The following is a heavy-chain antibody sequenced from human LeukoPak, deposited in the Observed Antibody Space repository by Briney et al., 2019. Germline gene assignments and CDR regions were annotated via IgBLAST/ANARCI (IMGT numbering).Heavy chain of an antibody. CDR2: IYHSGST. Sequence: PSETLSLTCTVSGASVSSSGYYWSWIRQPPGKGLEWIGYIYHSGSTNYNPSLKSRVTISVDTSKNQFSLKMSSVTAADTAVYYCARDSTPYGHSGYWGQGTLVTVSP. CDR1: GASVSSSGYY. J-gene: IGHJ4*02. D-gene: IGHD4-17*01. V-gene: IGHV4-61*08. CDR3: ARDSTPYGHSGY.